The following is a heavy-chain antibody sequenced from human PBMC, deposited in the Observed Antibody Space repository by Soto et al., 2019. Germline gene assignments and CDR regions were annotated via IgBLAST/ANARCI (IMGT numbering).Heavy chain of an antibody. CDR1: GGSTSSDNY. D-gene: IGHD3-16*01. CDR2: IYYSGNT. Sequence: SETLSLTCTVSGGSTSSDNYWSWIRQPPGKGLEWIGHIYYSGNTDYNPSLKSRLAISIDTSKNQFSLKLSSVTAADTAVYFCAREGGESSDGLYYFDSWGQGSMVTVYS. CDR3: AREGGESSDGLYYFDS. V-gene: IGHV4-30-4*01. J-gene: IGHJ4*02.